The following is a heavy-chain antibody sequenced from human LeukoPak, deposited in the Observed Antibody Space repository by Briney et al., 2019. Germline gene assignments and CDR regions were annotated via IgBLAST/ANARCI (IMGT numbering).Heavy chain of an antibody. CDR2: IWHDGSYE. CDR1: GFTFSTYG. CDR3: ARVGDYENSGSQPFDY. D-gene: IGHD3-22*01. Sequence: GGSLRLSCAASGFTFSTYGMHWVRQAPGKGLEWVAVIWHDGSYEYYLDSAKGRFTISRDNAKNTLYLQMNNLRVEDTVVYYCARVGDYENSGSQPFDYWGQGTLVTVSS. V-gene: IGHV3-33*01. J-gene: IGHJ4*02.